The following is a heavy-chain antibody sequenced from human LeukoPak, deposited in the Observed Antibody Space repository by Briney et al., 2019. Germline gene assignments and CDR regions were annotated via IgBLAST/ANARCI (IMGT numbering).Heavy chain of an antibody. J-gene: IGHJ4*02. CDR1: GFTFSSYA. D-gene: IGHD3-10*01. Sequence: GGSLRLSCAASGFTFSSYAMHWVRQAPGKGLEWVAVISYDGSNKFYADSVKGRFTLSRDNSKSTLYLQMNSLRIEDTAVYYCGRGSVGFGELNYWGQGTLVTVSS. CDR2: ISYDGSNK. V-gene: IGHV3-30-3*01. CDR3: GRGSVGFGELNY.